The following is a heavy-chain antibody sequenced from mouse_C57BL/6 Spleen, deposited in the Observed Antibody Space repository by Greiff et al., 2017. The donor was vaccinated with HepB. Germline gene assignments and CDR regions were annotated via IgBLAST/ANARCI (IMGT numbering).Heavy chain of an antibody. D-gene: IGHD1-1*01. V-gene: IGHV5-6*01. CDR2: ISSGGSYT. CDR1: GFTFSSYG. Sequence: EVKLVESGGDLVKPGGSLKLSCAASGFTFSSYGMSWVRQTPDKRLEWVATISSGGSYTYYPDSVKGRFTISRDNAKNTLYLQMSSLKSEDTAMYYCAREATVGYFDDWGQGTTLTVSS. CDR3: AREATVGYFDD. J-gene: IGHJ2*01.